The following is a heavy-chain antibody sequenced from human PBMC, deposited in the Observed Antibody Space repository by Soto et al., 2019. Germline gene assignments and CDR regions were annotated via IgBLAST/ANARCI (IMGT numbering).Heavy chain of an antibody. V-gene: IGHV3-23*01. CDR2: ISGSTSGT. D-gene: IGHD2-21*02. Sequence: GGPMRLCYAALGFEFRSHAMSWVSQAQGKGLEWVSSISGSTSGTYYADAVKGRFTISRDNSNNTLYLQMNSLRAADTAVYYCARGRYCGGDCLNWFDPWGQGTLVTVSS. CDR3: ARGRYCGGDCLNWFDP. J-gene: IGHJ5*02. CDR1: GFEFRSHA.